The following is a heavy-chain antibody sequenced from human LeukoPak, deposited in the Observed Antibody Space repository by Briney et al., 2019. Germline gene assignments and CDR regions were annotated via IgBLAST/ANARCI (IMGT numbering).Heavy chain of an antibody. J-gene: IGHJ4*02. CDR3: ARDMVRGVIIDY. CDR1: GFTFSSYE. V-gene: IGHV3-48*03. D-gene: IGHD3-10*01. Sequence: QPGGSLRLSXAASGFTFSSYEMNWVRQAPGKGLEWVSYISSSGSTIYYADSVKGRFTISRDNAKNSLYLQMNSLRAEDTAVYYCARDMVRGVIIDYWGQGTLVTVSS. CDR2: ISSSGSTI.